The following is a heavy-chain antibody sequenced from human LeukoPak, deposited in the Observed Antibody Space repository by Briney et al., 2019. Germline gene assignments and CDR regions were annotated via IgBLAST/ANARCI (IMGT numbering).Heavy chain of an antibody. J-gene: IGHJ3*01. Sequence: GGSLRLSCEASGFTFSDHFMTWLRQAPGKGLEWISYISGSGATYYADSVKGRFTISRDNAQNSLWLQMNSLRVEDTAVYYCARDPMYNGGNSGAFDFWGQGTLVTVSS. V-gene: IGHV3-69-1*02. D-gene: IGHD4-23*01. CDR1: GFTFSDHF. CDR2: ISGSGAT. CDR3: ARDPMYNGGNSGAFDF.